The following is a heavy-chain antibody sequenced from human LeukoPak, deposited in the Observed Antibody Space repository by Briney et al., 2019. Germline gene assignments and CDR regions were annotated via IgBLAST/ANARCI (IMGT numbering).Heavy chain of an antibody. V-gene: IGHV3-30*18. Sequence: GGSLRLSCAASGSTFSSYGMHWVRQAPGKGLDWVAVISNDGSKKYYADSVKGRFTISRDNSKNTLSLQVSSLRTEDTAVYYCAKDRYSYAFEYSDSWGQGTLVTVSS. CDR2: ISNDGSKK. CDR1: GSTFSSYG. J-gene: IGHJ4*02. CDR3: AKDRYSYAFEYSDS. D-gene: IGHD5-18*01.